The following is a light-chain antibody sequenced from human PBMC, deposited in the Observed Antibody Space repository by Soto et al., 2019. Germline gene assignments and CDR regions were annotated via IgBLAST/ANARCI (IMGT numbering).Light chain of an antibody. Sequence: EIVMTQSPATLSVSPGERATLSCRASQSFSSDLAWYQQKPGQAPRLLIYGASTRATGIPARFSGSGSGTEFTITISSLQSEDFAVYYGQQYNNWTRWTFGQGTKV. CDR2: GAS. V-gene: IGKV3-15*01. CDR3: QQYNNWTRWT. J-gene: IGKJ1*01. CDR1: QSFSSD.